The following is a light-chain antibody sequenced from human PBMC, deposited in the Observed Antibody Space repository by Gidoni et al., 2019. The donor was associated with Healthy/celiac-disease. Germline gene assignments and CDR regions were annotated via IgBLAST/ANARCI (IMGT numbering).Light chain of an antibody. J-gene: IGKJ5*01. V-gene: IGKV1-8*01. CDR3: QQYYSYPIT. CDR1: QGISSY. Sequence: AIRMTQSPSSFSASTGDRVTITCRASQGISSYLAWYQQKPGKAPKLLIYAASTLQSGVPSRFSGSGSGTDFTLTISCLQSEDFATYYCQQYYSYPITLGQGTPLEIK. CDR2: AAS.